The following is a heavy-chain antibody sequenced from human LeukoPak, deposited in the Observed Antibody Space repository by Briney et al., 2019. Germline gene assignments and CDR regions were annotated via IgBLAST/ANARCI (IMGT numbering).Heavy chain of an antibody. CDR2: IYYSGST. Sequence: KASETLSLTCSVSGGSINSSNCYWGWIRQPPGKGLEWIGSIYYSGSTYYNPSLESRVTIFVDTSKNQFSLNLSSVTAADTAVYYCARDLDDTSSCRRQTCNWFDPWGQGTLVTVSS. CDR3: ARDLDDTSSCRRQTCNWFDP. D-gene: IGHD6-13*01. V-gene: IGHV4-39*07. J-gene: IGHJ5*02. CDR1: GGSINSSNCY.